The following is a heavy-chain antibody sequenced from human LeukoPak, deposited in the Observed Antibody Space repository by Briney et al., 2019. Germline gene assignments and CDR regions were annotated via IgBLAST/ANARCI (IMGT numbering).Heavy chain of an antibody. CDR2: ISSSSSTI. CDR1: GFPFSSYW. V-gene: IGHV3-48*01. Sequence: GGSLRLSCVASGFPFSSYWMTWVRQAPGKGLEWVSYISSSSSTIYYADSVKGRFTISRDNAKNSLYLQMNSLRAEDTAVYYCARGGGYGYGGYFDYWGQGTLVTVSS. D-gene: IGHD5-18*01. J-gene: IGHJ4*02. CDR3: ARGGGYGYGGYFDY.